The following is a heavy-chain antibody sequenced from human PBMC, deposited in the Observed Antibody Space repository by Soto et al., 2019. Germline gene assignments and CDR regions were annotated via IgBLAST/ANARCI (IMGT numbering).Heavy chain of an antibody. D-gene: IGHD2-2*01. J-gene: IGHJ3*02. CDR2: ISAYNGNT. Sequence: QVQLVQSGAEVKKPGASVKVSCKASGYTFTSYGISWVRQAPGQGLEWMGWISAYNGNTNYAQKLQGRVTMTTDTSTSTAYMELRSLRSDDTAVYYCATRGYCSSTSCYGDDAFDIWGQGTMVTVSS. V-gene: IGHV1-18*01. CDR3: ATRGYCSSTSCYGDDAFDI. CDR1: GYTFTSYG.